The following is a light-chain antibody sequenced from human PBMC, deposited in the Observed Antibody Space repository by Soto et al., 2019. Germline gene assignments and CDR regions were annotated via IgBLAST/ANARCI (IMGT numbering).Light chain of an antibody. Sequence: DIQVTQSPSTLSASVGDRVTFTCRASQSISSWLAWYQQKPGKAPKLLLYDASTLQSGVTSRFSGNGSRTDFTLTISRLHPDDFATYYCQQYNTYPWSFGQVTKVEIK. V-gene: IGKV1-5*01. CDR3: QQYNTYPWS. J-gene: IGKJ1*01. CDR1: QSISSW. CDR2: DAS.